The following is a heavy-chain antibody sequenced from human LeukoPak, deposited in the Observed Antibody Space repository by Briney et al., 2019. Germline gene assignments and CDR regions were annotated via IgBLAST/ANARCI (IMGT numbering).Heavy chain of an antibody. CDR2: IYASGNT. CDR3: ARDGVVVSPY. Sequence: SETLSLTCTVSGGSISSYYWSWVRQPAGKGLEWVGRIYASGNTNYNPSLKGRVTMTVDTSKNQFSLKLSSVTAADTAVYYCARDGVVVSPYWGQGTLVTVSS. D-gene: IGHD2-21*01. CDR1: GGSISSYY. J-gene: IGHJ4*02. V-gene: IGHV4-4*07.